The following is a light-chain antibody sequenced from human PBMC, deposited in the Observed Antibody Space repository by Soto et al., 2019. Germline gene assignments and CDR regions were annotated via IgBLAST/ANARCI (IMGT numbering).Light chain of an antibody. J-gene: IGKJ2*01. CDR1: QSIGRY. V-gene: IGKV1-5*03. Sequence: IQMTQSPSTLSASVGDRVTITCRASQSIGRYLAWYQQKPGKAPKLLIYRASSLQSGVPSRCRGGGSATDFTLTISSLQPDDSATYFCQQYNGDPYTFGQGTKLEIK. CDR3: QQYNGDPYT. CDR2: RAS.